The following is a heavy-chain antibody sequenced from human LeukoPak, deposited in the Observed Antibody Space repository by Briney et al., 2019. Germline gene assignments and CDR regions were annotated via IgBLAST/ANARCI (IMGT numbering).Heavy chain of an antibody. Sequence: SVKVSCKASGGTFSIYAISWVRQAPGQGLEWMGGIIPIFGTANYTQKFQGRVTITADESTSTAYMELSSLRSEDTAVYYCARGSVVVVITMDYYYGMDVWGQGTTVTVSS. CDR3: ARGSVVVVITMDYYYGMDV. J-gene: IGHJ6*02. CDR2: IIPIFGTA. CDR1: GGTFSIYA. V-gene: IGHV1-69*13. D-gene: IGHD3-22*01.